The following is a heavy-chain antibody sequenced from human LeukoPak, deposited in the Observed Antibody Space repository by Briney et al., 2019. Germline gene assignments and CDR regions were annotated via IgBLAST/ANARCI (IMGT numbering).Heavy chain of an antibody. CDR3: AKRWGVGGCGRCSIDH. J-gene: IGHJ4*02. Sequence: GGSLRLSCAASGFTFSSYGMHWVRQAPGKGLEWVAVISNDGSNKYYADSVKGRFTISRDNSKNTLYLQMNSLRAEDTAVYYCAKRWGVGGCGRCSIDHWGQGTLATVFS. V-gene: IGHV3-30*18. D-gene: IGHD2-15*01. CDR1: GFTFSSYG. CDR2: ISNDGSNK.